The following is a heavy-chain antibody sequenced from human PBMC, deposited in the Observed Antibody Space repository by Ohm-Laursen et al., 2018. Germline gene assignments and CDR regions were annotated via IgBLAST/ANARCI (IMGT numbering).Heavy chain of an antibody. CDR1: GAPISTHY. CDR2: IYYSGTT. Sequence: GTLSLTCTVSGAPISTHYWSWIRQPPGKGLEWIGYIYYSGTTNYNPSLKSRVTISLNTSKNQFSLKLSSVTAADTAVYYCARRGPAFDIWGQGTMVTVSS. V-gene: IGHV4-59*11. CDR3: ARRGPAFDI. J-gene: IGHJ3*02.